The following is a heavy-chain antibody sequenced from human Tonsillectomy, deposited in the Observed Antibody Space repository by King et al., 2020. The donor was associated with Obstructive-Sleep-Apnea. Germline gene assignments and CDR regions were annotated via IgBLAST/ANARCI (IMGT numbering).Heavy chain of an antibody. CDR3: ARGRHSSSWMTRYFDL. J-gene: IGHJ2*01. D-gene: IGHD6-13*01. CDR2: NNYSGST. CDR1: GGSINNDY. Sequence: QLQESGPGLVKPSETLSLTCGVSGGSINNDYWSWIRQPPGKGLEWIGYNNYSGSTHHNPSLKSRVTLLVDTSKNRFSLKLTSLTPADSAVYYCARGRHSSSWMTRYFDLWGRGTLFTVSS. V-gene: IGHV4-59*01.